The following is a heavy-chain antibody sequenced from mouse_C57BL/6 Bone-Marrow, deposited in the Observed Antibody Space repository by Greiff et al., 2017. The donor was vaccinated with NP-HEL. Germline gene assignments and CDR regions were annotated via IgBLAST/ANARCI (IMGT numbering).Heavy chain of an antibody. V-gene: IGHV1-5*01. J-gene: IGHJ2*01. CDR2: IYPGNSDT. Sequence: EVQLVESGTVLARPGASVKMSCKTSGYTFTSYWMHWVKQRPGQGLEWIGAIYPGNSDTSYNQKFKGKAKLTAVTSASTAYMELSSLTNEDSAVYYCTVITTVVEGYYFDYWGQGTTLTVSS. CDR3: TVITTVVEGYYFDY. CDR1: GYTFTSYW. D-gene: IGHD1-1*01.